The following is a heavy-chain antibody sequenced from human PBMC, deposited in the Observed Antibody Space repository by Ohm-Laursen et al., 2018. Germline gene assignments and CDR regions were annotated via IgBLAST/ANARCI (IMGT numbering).Heavy chain of an antibody. J-gene: IGHJ6*02. CDR3: AREGSSGTMDV. D-gene: IGHD1-26*01. Sequence: SLRLSCSASGFTLRSYNMHWVRQATGKGLEWVSGIGTAGDTYYAGSVKGRFTISRENAKNSLYLQMNSLRAGDTAVYYCAREGSSGTMDVWGQGTTVTASS. V-gene: IGHV3-13*01. CDR1: GFTLRSYN. CDR2: IGTAGDT.